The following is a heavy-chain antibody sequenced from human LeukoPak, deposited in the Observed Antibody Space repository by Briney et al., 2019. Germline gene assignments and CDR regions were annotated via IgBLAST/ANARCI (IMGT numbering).Heavy chain of an antibody. D-gene: IGHD6-13*01. CDR3: ARGQYSGSWSYYFDY. V-gene: IGHV4-59*01. Sequence: SETLSLTCTVSGGSISSYYWNWIRQPPGKGLEWIGYISYSGSANYNPSLKSRVTISLDTSKNQFSLQLSSVTAADTAVYYCARGQYSGSWSYYFDYWGQGTLVTASS. CDR1: GGSISSYY. J-gene: IGHJ4*02. CDR2: ISYSGSA.